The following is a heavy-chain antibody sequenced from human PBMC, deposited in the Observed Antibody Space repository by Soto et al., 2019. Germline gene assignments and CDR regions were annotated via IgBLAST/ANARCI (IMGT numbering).Heavy chain of an antibody. J-gene: IGHJ5*02. Sequence: PSETLSFTCTVSGASIISSSYYWGWIRQPPGKGLEWIGSINYSGSTYYNPSLKSRVTISADTSKNQFSLKLRSVTAADTAVYYCARERLAVAGKGGWFDPWGQETLVTVSS. CDR1: GASIISSSYY. CDR3: ARERLAVAGKGGWFDP. CDR2: INYSGST. D-gene: IGHD6-19*01. V-gene: IGHV4-39*02.